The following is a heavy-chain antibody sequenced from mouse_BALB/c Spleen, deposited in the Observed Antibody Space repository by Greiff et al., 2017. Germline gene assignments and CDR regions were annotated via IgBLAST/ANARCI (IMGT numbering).Heavy chain of an antibody. Sequence: QVQLKESGAELVRPGVSVKISCKGSGYTFTDYAMHWVKQSHGKSLEWIGVISTYYGDASYNQKFKGKATMTVDKSSSTAYMELARLTSEDSAIYYCARRDYYAMDYWGQGTSGTVSS. CDR3: ARRDYYAMDY. CDR1: GYTFTDYA. CDR2: ISTYYGDA. D-gene: IGHD3-3*01. J-gene: IGHJ4*01. V-gene: IGHV1S137*01.